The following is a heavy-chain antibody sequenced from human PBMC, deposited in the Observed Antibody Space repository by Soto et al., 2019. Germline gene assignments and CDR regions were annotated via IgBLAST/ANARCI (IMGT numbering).Heavy chain of an antibody. CDR2: IYHSGST. Sequence: PSETLSLTCAVSGYSISSGYYLGWILQPPWKGLEWIGSIYHSGSTYYNPSLKSRVTISVDTSKNQFSLKLSSVTAADTAVYYCARAYYDFWSGYSPYYYYGMDVWGQGTTVTAP. CDR1: GYSISSGYY. J-gene: IGHJ6*02. V-gene: IGHV4-38-2*01. D-gene: IGHD3-3*01. CDR3: ARAYYDFWSGYSPYYYYGMDV.